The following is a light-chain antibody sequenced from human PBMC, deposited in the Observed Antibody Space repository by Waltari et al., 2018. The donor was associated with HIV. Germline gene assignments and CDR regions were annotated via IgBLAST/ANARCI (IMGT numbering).Light chain of an antibody. V-gene: IGKV4-1*01. CDR2: WAS. Sequence: DIVMTQSPDSLAVSLVERATLNCKSTQSLLYRSTNKDYLAWYQQKPGQSPKLLIYWASIRESGVPDRFSGSGSGTDFTLTISNLQAEDVAVYYCQQYYSTPWTFGQGTKVEI. CDR1: QSLLYRSTNKDY. CDR3: QQYYSTPWT. J-gene: IGKJ1*01.